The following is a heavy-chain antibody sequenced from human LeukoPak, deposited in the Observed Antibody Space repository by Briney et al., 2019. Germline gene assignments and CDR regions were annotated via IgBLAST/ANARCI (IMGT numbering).Heavy chain of an antibody. V-gene: IGHV6-1*01. Sequence: SQTLSLTCAISGDSVSSNSAAWNWIRQSPSRGLEWLGRTYYRSKWYNDYAIFVKSRITINPDTSKNQFSLQLNSVTPEDTAVYYCASGTMVRGGHYYYGMDVWGQGTTVTVS. D-gene: IGHD3-10*01. CDR1: GDSVSSNSAA. CDR2: TYYRSKWYN. J-gene: IGHJ6*02. CDR3: ASGTMVRGGHYYYGMDV.